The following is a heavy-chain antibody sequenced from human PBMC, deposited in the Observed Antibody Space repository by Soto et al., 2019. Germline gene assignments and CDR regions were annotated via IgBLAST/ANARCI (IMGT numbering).Heavy chain of an antibody. CDR2: IYYSGST. V-gene: IGHV4-59*08. CDR3: ARRWGYTFDY. D-gene: IGHD5-12*01. CDR1: GGSISSYC. J-gene: IGHJ4*02. Sequence: QVQLQESGPGLLKPSETLSLTCTVSGGSISSYCWSWIRQPPGKGPEWIGYIYYSGSTNYNPSLKSRVTISVDTSKNQFSLKLSSVSAADTAVYYCARRWGYTFDYWGQGTLVTVSS.